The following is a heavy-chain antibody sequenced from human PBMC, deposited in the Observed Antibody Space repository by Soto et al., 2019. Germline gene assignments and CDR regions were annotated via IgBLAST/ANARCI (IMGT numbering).Heavy chain of an antibody. J-gene: IGHJ4*02. CDR3: ARSGGWCGSYYGRYLFDY. Sequence: SETLSLTCAVYGGSFSGYYWSWIRQPPGKGLEWIGEINHSGSTNYNPSLKSRVTISVDTSKNQFSLKLSSVTAADTAVYYCARSGGWCGSYYGRYLFDYWAQGSLVTVSS. V-gene: IGHV4-34*01. D-gene: IGHD1-26*01. CDR2: INHSGST. CDR1: GGSFSGYY.